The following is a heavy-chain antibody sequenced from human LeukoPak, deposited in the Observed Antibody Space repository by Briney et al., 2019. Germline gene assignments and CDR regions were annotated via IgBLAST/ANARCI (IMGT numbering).Heavy chain of an antibody. CDR3: AKVTWPYYYYYGMDV. J-gene: IGHJ6*02. CDR1: GFTFDDYA. V-gene: IGHV3-9*01. CDR2: ISWNSGSI. Sequence: GGSLRLSCAASGFTFDDYAMHWVRQAPGKGLEWVSGISWNSGSIGYADSVKGRFTISRDHAKNSLYLQMNSLRAEDTALYYCAKVTWPYYYYYGMDVWGQGTTVTVSS.